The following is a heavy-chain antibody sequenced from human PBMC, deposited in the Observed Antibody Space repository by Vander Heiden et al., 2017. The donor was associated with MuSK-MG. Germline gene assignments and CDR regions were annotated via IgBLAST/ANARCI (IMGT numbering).Heavy chain of an antibody. D-gene: IGHD1-1*01. CDR2: IHPGDSDT. Sequence: EVQLVQSSAEVKKPGESLKISCKTSGYSFTTYWIGWARQMPGKGLEWMGIIHPGDSDTRYSPSFEGQVTISADRSTGTAYLQWSSLRASDSAMFFCARHTTGRTWNIWGQGTVVTVSS. V-gene: IGHV5-51*01. CDR3: ARHTTGRTWNI. CDR1: GYSFTTYW. J-gene: IGHJ3*02.